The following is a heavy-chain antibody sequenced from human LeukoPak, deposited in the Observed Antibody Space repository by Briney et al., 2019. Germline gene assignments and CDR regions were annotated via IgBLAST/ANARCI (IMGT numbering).Heavy chain of an antibody. Sequence: SETLSLTCTVSGGSISSYHWNWIRQPPGKGLEWIGYIYYSGSTNYNPSLKSRVTISVDTSKNQFSLKLSSVTAADTAVYYCARTNYDILTGLNFDYWGQGTLVTVSS. D-gene: IGHD3-9*01. CDR3: ARTNYDILTGLNFDY. J-gene: IGHJ4*02. CDR1: GGSISSYH. V-gene: IGHV4-59*01. CDR2: IYYSGST.